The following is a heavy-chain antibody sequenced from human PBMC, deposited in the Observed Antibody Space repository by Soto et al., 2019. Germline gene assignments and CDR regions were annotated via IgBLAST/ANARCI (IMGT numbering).Heavy chain of an antibody. J-gene: IGHJ6*02. CDR3: ARDTPPLTGYSAHYYYYGMGL. CDR2: IIPIFGTA. D-gene: IGHD3-9*01. CDR1: GGTFSSYA. V-gene: IGHV1-69*13. Sequence: SVKVSCKASGGTFSSYAISWVRKAPGQGLEWMGGIIPIFGTANYAQKFQGRVTITADESTSTAYMERSSLRSEDTAVYYCARDTPPLTGYSAHYYYYGMGLWGQGTTVTVSS.